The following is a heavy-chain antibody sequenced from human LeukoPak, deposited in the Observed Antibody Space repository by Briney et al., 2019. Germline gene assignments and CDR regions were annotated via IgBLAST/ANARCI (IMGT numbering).Heavy chain of an antibody. CDR3: ARAHAYCGGDCYPDY. V-gene: IGHV1-18*01. CDR1: GYTFTSYG. CDR2: ISAYNGNT. D-gene: IGHD2-21*02. J-gene: IGHJ4*02. Sequence: ASVKVSCKASGYTFTSYGISWVRQAPGQGLEWMGWISAYNGNTNYAQKFQGRVTMTRNTSISTAYMELSSLRSEDTAVYYCARAHAYCGGDCYPDYWGQGTLVTVSS.